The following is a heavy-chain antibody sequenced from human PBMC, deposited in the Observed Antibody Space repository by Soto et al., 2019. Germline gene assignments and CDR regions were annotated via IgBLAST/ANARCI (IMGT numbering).Heavy chain of an antibody. J-gene: IGHJ4*02. D-gene: IGHD3-10*01. Sequence: QVQLVQSGAEVKKPGSSVKVSCTASGDTFSRYTISWVRQVPGQGPEWMGRTIPMLGMADYAQKFQGRVTINADKSTSTAYMVLRSLRSEDTAIYYFATSDGSGSEHFDYWGQGTLVTVSS. CDR2: TIPMLGMA. CDR3: ATSDGSGSEHFDY. CDR1: GDTFSRYT. V-gene: IGHV1-69*02.